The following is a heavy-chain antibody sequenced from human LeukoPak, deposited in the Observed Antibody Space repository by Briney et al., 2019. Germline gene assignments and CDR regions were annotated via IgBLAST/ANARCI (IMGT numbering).Heavy chain of an antibody. V-gene: IGHV3-30-3*01. CDR3: AREQRGYDCYY. Sequence: GGSLRLSCAASGFTFSSYAMHWVRQAPGKGLEWVALITYDGSSKYYADSVKGRFTISRDNSKNTLYLQMSSLRAEDTAVYYCAREQRGYDCYYWGQGTLITVSS. D-gene: IGHD5-12*01. CDR1: GFTFSSYA. J-gene: IGHJ4*02. CDR2: ITYDGSSK.